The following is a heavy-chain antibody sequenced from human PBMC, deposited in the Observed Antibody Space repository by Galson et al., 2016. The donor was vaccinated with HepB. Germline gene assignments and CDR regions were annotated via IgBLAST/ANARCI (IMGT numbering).Heavy chain of an antibody. Sequence: SVKVSCKASGYIFTSYAIHWVRQAPGQGLEWMVWINAGNGNTKYSQKIQGRVTITRDTTASTAYMELSSLTSEDTAVYFCARGVFASGYYRFQHWGQGTLVTVSS. D-gene: IGHD3-3*01. CDR3: ARGVFASGYYRFQH. CDR1: GYIFTSYA. J-gene: IGHJ1*01. V-gene: IGHV1-3*01. CDR2: INAGNGNT.